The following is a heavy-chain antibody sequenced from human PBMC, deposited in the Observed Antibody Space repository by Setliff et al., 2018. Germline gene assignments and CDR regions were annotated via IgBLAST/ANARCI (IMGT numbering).Heavy chain of an antibody. D-gene: IGHD2-15*01. CDR1: GLTFSSYS. Sequence: GGSLRLSCAASGLTFSSYSMNWVRQAPGKGLEWVSSISSKNSYIYYADSVKGRFTISRDNSKNTLYLQMNSLRGEDSAVYYCTRGGAHCSGGYCYGANWGQGTLVTVSS. J-gene: IGHJ4*02. V-gene: IGHV3-21*04. CDR3: TRGGAHCSGGYCYGAN. CDR2: ISSKNSYI.